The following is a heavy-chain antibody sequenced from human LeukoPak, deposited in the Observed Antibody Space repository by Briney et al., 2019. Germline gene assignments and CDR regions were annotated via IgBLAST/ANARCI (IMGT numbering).Heavy chain of an antibody. Sequence: GGSLRLSCSASRLIFSTYAILCVRRAPGKRQEHVSGISTNGVSTYHADSVKGRFTISRDNSKNTLYLQMSSLRAEDTAVYYCVKPYCSGGNCYYYFDYWGQGTLVTVSS. D-gene: IGHD2-15*01. CDR1: RLIFSTYA. CDR3: VKPYCSGGNCYYYFDY. V-gene: IGHV3-64D*06. CDR2: ISTNGVST. J-gene: IGHJ4*02.